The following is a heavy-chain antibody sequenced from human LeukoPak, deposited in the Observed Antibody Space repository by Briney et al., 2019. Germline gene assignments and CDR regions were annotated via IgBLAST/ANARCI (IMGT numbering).Heavy chain of an antibody. CDR2: IIPIFGTA. Sequence: SVKVSCKASGGTFSSYAISWVRQAPGQGLEWMGVIIPIFGTANYAQKFQGRVTITTDESTSTAYMELSSLRSEDTAVYYCAGDWADCTNGVCYNDAFDIWGQGTMVTVSS. CDR1: GGTFSSYA. V-gene: IGHV1-69*05. D-gene: IGHD2-8*01. CDR3: AGDWADCTNGVCYNDAFDI. J-gene: IGHJ3*02.